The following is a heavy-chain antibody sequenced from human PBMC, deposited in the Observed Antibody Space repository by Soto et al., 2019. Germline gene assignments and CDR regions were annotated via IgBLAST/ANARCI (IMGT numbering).Heavy chain of an antibody. D-gene: IGHD2-21*02. CDR2: IYYSGST. CDR1: GGSISSYY. Sequence: QVQLQESGPGLVKPSETLSLTCTVSGGSISSYYWSWIRQPPGKGLEWIGYIYYSGSTNYNPSLKRRVTISVDTSKNQFSLKLSSVTAADTAVYYCARAGGGDHVSYYFDYCGQGTLVTVSS. J-gene: IGHJ4*02. V-gene: IGHV4-59*01. CDR3: ARAGGGDHVSYYFDY.